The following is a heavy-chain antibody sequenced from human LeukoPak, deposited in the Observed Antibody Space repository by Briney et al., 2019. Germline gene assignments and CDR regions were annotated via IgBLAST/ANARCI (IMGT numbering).Heavy chain of an antibody. D-gene: IGHD2-15*01. V-gene: IGHV3-66*01. CDR2: IYSADTT. CDR1: GFTVSSDY. Sequence: GGSLRLSCAASGFTVSSDYMTWVRQAPGRGLEWVSIIYSADTTYYADSVRGRFTISRDNSKNTLYLQMNSLRAEDSAVYYCAREDRWMGGFDYWGQGTLVTVSS. J-gene: IGHJ4*02. CDR3: AREDRWMGGFDY.